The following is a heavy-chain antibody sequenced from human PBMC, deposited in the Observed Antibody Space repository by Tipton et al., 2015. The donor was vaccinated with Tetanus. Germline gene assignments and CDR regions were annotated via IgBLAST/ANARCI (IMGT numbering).Heavy chain of an antibody. V-gene: IGHV3-23*01. CDR1: GFTFSSYA. J-gene: IGHJ4*02. Sequence: SLRLSCAASGFTFSSYAMSWVRQAPGKGLEWVSAISGSGGSTYYADSVKGRFTISRDNSKNTLYLQMNSLRAEDTAVYHCAKDFVAGTAFDYWGQGTLVTVSS. D-gene: IGHD6-19*01. CDR2: ISGSGGST. CDR3: AKDFVAGTAFDY.